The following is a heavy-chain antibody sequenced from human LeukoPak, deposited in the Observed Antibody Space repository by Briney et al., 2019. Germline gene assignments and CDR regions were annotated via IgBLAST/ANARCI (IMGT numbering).Heavy chain of an antibody. CDR3: ARISLTGYAPISGYFDY. D-gene: IGHD3-9*01. V-gene: IGHV4-4*02. Sequence: QPSGTLSLTCAVSGGSISSSNWWSWVRQPPGKGLEWIGEIYHSGSTNYNPSLKSRVTISVDTSKKQFSLKLSSVTAADTAVYYCARISLTGYAPISGYFDYWGQGTLVTVSS. CDR1: GGSISSSNW. J-gene: IGHJ4*02. CDR2: IYHSGST.